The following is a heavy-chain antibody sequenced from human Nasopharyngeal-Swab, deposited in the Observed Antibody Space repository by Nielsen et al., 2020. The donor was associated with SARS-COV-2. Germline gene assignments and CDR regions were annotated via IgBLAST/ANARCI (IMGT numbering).Heavy chain of an antibody. D-gene: IGHD2-15*01. CDR3: ARERRGGYHDAFDI. V-gene: IGHV1-18*01. J-gene: IGHJ3*02. CDR2: LSAYNGNT. Sequence: ASVKVSCKASGYTFTDYGISWVRQAPGQGLEWMGWLSAYNGNTNYAQRAQGRVTMTTDTSTSTAYMELRSLRSDDTAVYCCARERRGGYHDAFDIWGQGTMVTVSS. CDR1: GYTFTDYG.